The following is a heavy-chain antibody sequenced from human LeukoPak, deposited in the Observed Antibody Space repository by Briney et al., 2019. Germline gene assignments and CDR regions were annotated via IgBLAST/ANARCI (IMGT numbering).Heavy chain of an antibody. Sequence: SETLSLTCTVSGGSINNYYWSGIRQPAGKGLEWIGRIYTRGSTNYNPSLKSRVTMSVDTSKNQFSLKLSSVTAADTAVYYCARGRYCSADIYSGGDAFDIWGQGTMVSVSS. V-gene: IGHV4-4*07. CDR1: GGSINNYY. CDR3: ARGRYCSADIYSGGDAFDI. CDR2: IYTRGST. D-gene: IGHD2-15*01. J-gene: IGHJ3*02.